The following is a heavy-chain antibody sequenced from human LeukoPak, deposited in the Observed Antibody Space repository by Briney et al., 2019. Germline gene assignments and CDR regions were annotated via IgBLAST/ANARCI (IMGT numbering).Heavy chain of an antibody. CDR1: GESFSGYY. D-gene: IGHD3-22*01. V-gene: IGHV4-59*10. J-gene: IGHJ3*02. CDR2: IYASGST. CDR3: ANDGAYYDSNTDAFDI. Sequence: SETLSLTCAVYGESFSGYYWSWIRQPAGKGLEWIGRIYASGSTNYNPSLKSRVTMSVHTSKNQFSLKLSSVTAADTAVYYCANDGAYYDSNTDAFDIWGQGTMVTVSS.